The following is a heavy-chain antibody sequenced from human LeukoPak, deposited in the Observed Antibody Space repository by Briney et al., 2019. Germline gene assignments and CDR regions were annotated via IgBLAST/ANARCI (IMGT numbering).Heavy chain of an antibody. J-gene: IGHJ4*02. CDR3: ARRGYSYGYGLAFDY. CDR2: IYYSGST. D-gene: IGHD5-18*01. V-gene: IGHV4-59*08. CDR1: GGSIRSYY. Sequence: PSETLSLTCTVSGGSIRSYYWGWIRQPPGKGLEWIGYIYYSGSTNYNPSLKSRVTISVDTSKNQFSLKLSSVTAADTAVYYCARRGYSYGYGLAFDYWGQGTLVTVSS.